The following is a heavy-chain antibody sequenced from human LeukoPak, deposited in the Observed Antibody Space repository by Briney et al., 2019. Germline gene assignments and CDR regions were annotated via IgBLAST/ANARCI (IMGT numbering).Heavy chain of an antibody. CDR1: GFTFSTYS. Sequence: PGGSLRLSCAASGFTFSTYSMNWVRQAPGKGLEWVSSISSSSSYVYYSDSVKGRFTISRDNAKNSLYLQMNSLRAEDTAVYYCATAPRIVGTTSLDYWGQGTLVTVSS. D-gene: IGHD1-26*01. CDR3: ATAPRIVGTTSLDY. V-gene: IGHV3-21*01. CDR2: ISSSSSYV. J-gene: IGHJ4*02.